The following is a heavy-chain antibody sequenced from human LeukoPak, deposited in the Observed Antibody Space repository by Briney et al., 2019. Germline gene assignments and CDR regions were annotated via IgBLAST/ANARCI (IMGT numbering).Heavy chain of an antibody. Sequence: SETLSLTCIVAGASVGSNDYFWNWIRQPAGKGLEWIGRIYASGYTQYNPSLKSRVTMSLDRFKNQFSLNMNSVTAADSAVYFCARYREGYNYVPHALDMWGQGTVVSVS. V-gene: IGHV4-61*02. CDR1: GASVGSNDYF. CDR3: ARYREGYNYVPHALDM. CDR2: IYASGYT. J-gene: IGHJ3*02. D-gene: IGHD5-24*01.